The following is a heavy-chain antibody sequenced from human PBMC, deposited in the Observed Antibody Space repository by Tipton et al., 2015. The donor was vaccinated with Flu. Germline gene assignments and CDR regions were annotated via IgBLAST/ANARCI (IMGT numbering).Heavy chain of an antibody. D-gene: IGHD1-1*01. CDR2: ISGSGGSA. J-gene: IGHJ4*02. V-gene: IGHV3-23*01. CDR1: GFTFSNYA. Sequence: SLRLSCAASGFTFSNYAMRWVRQAPGKGLQWVSTISGSGGSAYFADSVKGRFTISRDDSKNTLYLQVNSLTAEDTAVYYCAKDANWAFDYWGQGTLVTVSS. CDR3: AKDANWAFDY.